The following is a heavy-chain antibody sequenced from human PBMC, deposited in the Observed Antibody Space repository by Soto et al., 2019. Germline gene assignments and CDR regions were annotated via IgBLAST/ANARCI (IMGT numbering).Heavy chain of an antibody. CDR1: GFTFSSYA. J-gene: IGHJ4*02. V-gene: IGHV3-23*01. D-gene: IGHD6-13*01. CDR3: AKEGNVGRQQLVLGAVDY. Sequence: GGSLRLSCAASGFTFSSYAMSWVRQAPGKGLEWVSAISGSGGSTYYADSVKGRFTISRDNSKNTLYLQMNSLRAEDTAVYYCAKEGNVGRQQLVLGAVDYWGQGTLVTVSS. CDR2: ISGSGGST.